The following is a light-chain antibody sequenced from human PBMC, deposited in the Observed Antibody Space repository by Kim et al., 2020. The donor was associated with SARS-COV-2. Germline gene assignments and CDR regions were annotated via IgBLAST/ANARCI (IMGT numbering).Light chain of an antibody. J-gene: IGKJ4*01. V-gene: IGKV1-5*03. CDR1: QSISSW. CDR3: QQYNSYPLT. CDR2: KAS. Sequence: DIQVTQSPSTLSASVGDRVTITCRASQSISSWLAWYQQKPGKAPKLLIYKASSLESGVPSRFSGSGSGTEFTLTISSLQPDDFATYYCQQYNSYPLTFGGGTKLEI.